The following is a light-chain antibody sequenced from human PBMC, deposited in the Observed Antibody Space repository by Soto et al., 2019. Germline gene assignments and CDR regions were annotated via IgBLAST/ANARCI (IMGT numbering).Light chain of an antibody. CDR2: DDS. J-gene: IGLJ2*01. CDR3: SSYTSSSTLGHVV. CDR1: SSDVGGYNY. V-gene: IGLV2-14*01. Sequence: QSALTQPASVSGSPGQSITISCTGTSSDVGGYNYVSWYQQHPGKAPKLMIYDDSNRPSGVSNRFSGSKSGNTASLTISGLQAEDEADYYCSSYTSSSTLGHVVFGGGTKLTVL.